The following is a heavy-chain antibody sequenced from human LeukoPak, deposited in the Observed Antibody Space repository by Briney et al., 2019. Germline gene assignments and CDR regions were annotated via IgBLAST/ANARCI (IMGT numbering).Heavy chain of an antibody. CDR3: VKGYSGYDFNFDY. CDR1: GFTLSSYA. V-gene: IGHV3-64D*06. D-gene: IGHD5-12*01. CDR2: ISSNGGST. J-gene: IGHJ4*02. Sequence: GGSLRLSCSASGFTLSSYAMHWVRQAPGKGLEYVSAISSNGGSTYYADSVKGRFTISRDNSKNTLYLQMSSLRAEDTAVYYCVKGYSGYDFNFDYWGQGTLVTVSS.